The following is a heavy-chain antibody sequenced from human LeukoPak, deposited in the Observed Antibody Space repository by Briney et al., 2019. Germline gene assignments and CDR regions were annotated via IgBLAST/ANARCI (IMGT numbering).Heavy chain of an antibody. J-gene: IGHJ4*02. CDR1: GDSMTSSLHS. D-gene: IGHD2-2*01. CDR2: VYYNEKP. CDR3: ARHFNFYCSSTNCPFDY. Sequence: PSETLSLTCTVSGDSMTSSLHSWGWIRQPPGKGLEWIGGVYYNEKPYYNPSLKTRVTISVDTSKNQFFLKLTSVTAADTAVYYCARHFNFYCSSTNCPFDYWGQGALVTVSS. V-gene: IGHV4-39*01.